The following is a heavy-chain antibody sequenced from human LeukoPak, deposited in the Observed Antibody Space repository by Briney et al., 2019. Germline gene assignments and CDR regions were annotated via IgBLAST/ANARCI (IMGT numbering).Heavy chain of an antibody. CDR1: GGSISTYY. Sequence: PSETLSLTCTVSGGSISTYYWSWIRQSPGKGLECIGYIDYSGSTNYNPSLKSRVTMSVDTSKNQFSLKLSSVTAADTVVYYCARWVAAASIDYWGQGTLVTVSS. V-gene: IGHV4-59*01. CDR3: ARWVAAASIDY. D-gene: IGHD6-13*01. J-gene: IGHJ4*02. CDR2: IDYSGST.